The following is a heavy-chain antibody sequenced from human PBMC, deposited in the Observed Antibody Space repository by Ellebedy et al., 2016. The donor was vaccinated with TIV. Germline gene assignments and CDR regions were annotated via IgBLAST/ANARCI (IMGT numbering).Heavy chain of an antibody. CDR2: YYLNDDI. Sequence: SGPTLAKPTQTLTLTCTFPELSLSTSGVGVGWIRQPPAKALESLALYYLNDDIRYNPSLKSRLTITKETSKNEVDPTMTNMDPVDTATYYCAHRRAAARPYYFDYWGQGTLVTVSS. CDR1: ELSLSTSGVG. V-gene: IGHV2-5*01. J-gene: IGHJ4*02. D-gene: IGHD6-6*01. CDR3: AHRRAAARPYYFDY.